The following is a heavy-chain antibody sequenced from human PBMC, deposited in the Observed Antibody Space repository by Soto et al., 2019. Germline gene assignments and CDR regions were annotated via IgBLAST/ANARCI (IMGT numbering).Heavy chain of an antibody. CDR3: ARDDGVDSGSYPGPFDS. J-gene: IGHJ4*02. Sequence: QVQLQESGPGLVKPSQTLSLTCTVSGGSISSGGYYWSWIRQHPGKGLAWIGYIYYSGSTYYNPSRKSRVSIAVDTSKTQCPLKLSSVTAADTAVYYWARDDGVDSGSYPGPFDSWGQGTLVTVSS. D-gene: IGHD1-26*01. CDR2: IYYSGST. V-gene: IGHV4-31*03. CDR1: GGSISSGGYY.